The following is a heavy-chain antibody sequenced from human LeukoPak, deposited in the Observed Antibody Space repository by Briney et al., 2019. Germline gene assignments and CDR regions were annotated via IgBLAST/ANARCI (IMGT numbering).Heavy chain of an antibody. CDR1: GFTFSTYG. CDR2: ISYDGSDK. V-gene: IGHV3-30*18. Sequence: GGSLRLSCAASGFTFSTYGMHWVRQAPGKGLGWVAVISYDGSDKYYADSVKGRFTISRDNSKNTLFLQLNSLRAEDTAVYYCAKVGATTTFDYWGQGTLVTVSS. J-gene: IGHJ4*02. D-gene: IGHD1-26*01. CDR3: AKVGATTTFDY.